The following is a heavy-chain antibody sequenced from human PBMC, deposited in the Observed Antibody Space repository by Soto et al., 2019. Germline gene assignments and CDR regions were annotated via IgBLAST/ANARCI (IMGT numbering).Heavy chain of an antibody. Sequence: SCHAFGCKFTNFWGRRILQLTIKGLEWMGRIDPSDSYTNYSPSFQGHVTISADRSISTAYLQWSSLKASDTAMYYCARSVRITIFGVAPDFDYWGQGTLVTVSS. J-gene: IGHJ4*02. D-gene: IGHD3-3*01. CDR2: IDPSDSYT. CDR3: ARSVRITIFGVAPDFDY. V-gene: IGHV5-10-1*01. CDR1: GCKFTNFW.